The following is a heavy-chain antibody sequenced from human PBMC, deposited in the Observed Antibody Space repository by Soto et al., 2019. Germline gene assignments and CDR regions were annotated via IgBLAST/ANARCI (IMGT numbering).Heavy chain of an antibody. CDR1: GFTFSNAW. CDR2: IKRKIDGETT. D-gene: IGHD2-15*01. J-gene: IGHJ4*02. V-gene: IGHV3-15*07. Sequence: EVQLVESGGGLVKPGGSLRLSCAASGFTFSNAWMNWVRQAPGKGLEWVGRIKRKIDGETTDYAAPVKGRFTISKDDSKNTLYLQMNSLKTEDTAVYYCTTDLSGDIYQYFDHWGQGTPVTVSS. CDR3: TTDLSGDIYQYFDH.